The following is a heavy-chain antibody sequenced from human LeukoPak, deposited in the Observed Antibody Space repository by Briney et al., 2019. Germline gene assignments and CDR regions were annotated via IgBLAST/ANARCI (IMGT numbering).Heavy chain of an antibody. CDR3: ARGVVAATPNAFDI. CDR1: GGSFSGYY. J-gene: IGHJ3*02. CDR2: INHSGST. V-gene: IGHV4-34*01. D-gene: IGHD2-15*01. Sequence: PSETLSLTCAVYGGSFSGYYWSWIRQPPGKGLEWIGEINHSGSTNYNPSLKSRVTISVDTSKNQFSLKLSSVTAADTAVYYCARGVVAATPNAFDIWGQGTMVTVSS.